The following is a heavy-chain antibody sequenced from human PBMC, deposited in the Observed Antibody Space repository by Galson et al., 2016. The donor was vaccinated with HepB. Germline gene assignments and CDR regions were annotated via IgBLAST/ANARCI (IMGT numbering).Heavy chain of an antibody. J-gene: IGHJ4*01. V-gene: IGHV4-34*01. CDR2: VNHRGTT. D-gene: IGHD3-10*01. CDR1: GESLSGYF. Sequence: ETLSLTCTVSGESLSGYFWSWIRRPPGKGLEWIGEVNHRGTTNYDPSLESRVTISADTSKNQFSLNLSSVTAAGTAVYFCARDGFPGFGSFFDYWGHGALVTVSS. CDR3: ARDGFPGFGSFFDY.